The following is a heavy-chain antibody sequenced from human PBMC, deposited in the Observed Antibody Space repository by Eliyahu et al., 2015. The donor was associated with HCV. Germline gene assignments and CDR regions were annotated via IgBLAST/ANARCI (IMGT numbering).Heavy chain of an antibody. CDR3: AGSPPSVVVAATENYYYGMDV. CDR2: IIPIFGTA. V-gene: IGHV1-69*01. Sequence: QVQLVQSGAEVKKPGSSVKVSCKASGGTFSSYAXSWVRQAPGQGLEWMGGIIPIFGTANYAQKFQGRVTITADESTSTAYMELSSLRSEDTAVYYCAGSPPSVVVAATENYYYGMDVWGQGTTVTVSS. J-gene: IGHJ6*02. D-gene: IGHD2-15*01. CDR1: GGTFSSYA.